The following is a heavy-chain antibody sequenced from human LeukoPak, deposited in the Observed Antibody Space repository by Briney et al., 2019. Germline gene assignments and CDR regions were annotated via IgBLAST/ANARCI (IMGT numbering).Heavy chain of an antibody. CDR3: ARRTSAALRSFDY. D-gene: IGHD2-15*01. V-gene: IGHV4-38-2*01. CDR1: GYSISSGYY. J-gene: IGHJ4*02. CDR2: IYHSGST. Sequence: SETLSLTCAVSGYSISSGYYWGWIRQPSGKGLEWIGSIYHSGSTYYNPSLKSRVTISVDTSKNQFSLKLSSVTAADTAVYYCARRTSAALRSFDYWGQGTLVTVSS.